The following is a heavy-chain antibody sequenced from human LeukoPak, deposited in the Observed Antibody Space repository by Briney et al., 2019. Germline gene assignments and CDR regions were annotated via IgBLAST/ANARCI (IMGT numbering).Heavy chain of an antibody. CDR1: GGSISSYY. CDR3: ARQIVVVSPFDY. Sequence: SETLSLTCTVSGGSISSYYWSWIRQPPGKGLEWIEYIYYSGSTNYDPSLKSRVTISVDTSKNQFSLKLSSVTAADTAVYYCARQIVVVSPFDYWGQGTLVTASS. CDR2: IYYSGST. J-gene: IGHJ4*02. V-gene: IGHV4-59*01. D-gene: IGHD3-22*01.